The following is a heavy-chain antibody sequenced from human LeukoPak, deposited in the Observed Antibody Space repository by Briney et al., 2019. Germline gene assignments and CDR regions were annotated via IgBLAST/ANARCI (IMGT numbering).Heavy chain of an antibody. CDR3: ARMQRNWCFDV. J-gene: IGHJ2*01. CDR2: IYPSGIP. CDR1: GDSISNGRHY. V-gene: IGHV4-61*02. D-gene: IGHD1-1*01. Sequence: SETLSLTCSVSGDSISNGRHYWSWIRRPAGKGREWIGRIYPSGIPDYNASLKSRVTISVDSSKNQFSLNLTSVTAADTAVYYCARMQRNWCFDVWGRGALVIVSS.